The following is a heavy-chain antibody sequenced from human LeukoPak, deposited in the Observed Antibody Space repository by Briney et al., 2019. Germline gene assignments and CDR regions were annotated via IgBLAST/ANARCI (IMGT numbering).Heavy chain of an antibody. Sequence: PGGSLRLSCAASGFTFSSYSMNWVRQAPGKGLEWVSYISSSSSTIYYADSVKGRFTISRDNAKNSLYLQMNNLRAEDTAVYYCARDDDFWSPGWFDPWGQGTLVTVSS. CDR3: ARDDDFWSPGWFDP. CDR2: ISSSSSTI. D-gene: IGHD3-3*01. CDR1: GFTFSSYS. V-gene: IGHV3-48*01. J-gene: IGHJ5*02.